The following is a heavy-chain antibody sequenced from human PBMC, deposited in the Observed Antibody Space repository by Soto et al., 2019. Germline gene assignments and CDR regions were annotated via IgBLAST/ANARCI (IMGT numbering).Heavy chain of an antibody. CDR1: GGSISSGGYY. Sequence: SETLSLTCTVSGGSISSGGYYWSWIRQHPGKGLEWIGYIYYSGSTYYNPSLKSRVTISVDTSKNQFSLKLSSVTAADTAVYYCARGLDDFWSGDAMTTYYYYYGMDFWGKGNTVTFSS. V-gene: IGHV4-31*03. CDR3: ARGLDDFWSGDAMTTYYYYYGMDF. D-gene: IGHD3-3*01. J-gene: IGHJ6*04. CDR2: IYYSGST.